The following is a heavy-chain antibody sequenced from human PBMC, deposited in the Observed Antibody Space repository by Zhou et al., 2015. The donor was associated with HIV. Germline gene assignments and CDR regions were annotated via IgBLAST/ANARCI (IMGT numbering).Heavy chain of an antibody. CDR1: GYTFTSYD. Sequence: QVQLVQSGAEVKKTGASVKVSCKAVGYTFTSYDINWVRQATGQGLEWMGWMNPNSGNTGYAQKFQGRVTMTSNTSIATAYMELSSLTSEDAGVYYCAREDTSIPGSDYWGQGTLVTVSS. V-gene: IGHV1-8*01. D-gene: IGHD5-18*01. J-gene: IGHJ4*02. CDR3: AREDTSIPGSDY. CDR2: MNPNSGNT.